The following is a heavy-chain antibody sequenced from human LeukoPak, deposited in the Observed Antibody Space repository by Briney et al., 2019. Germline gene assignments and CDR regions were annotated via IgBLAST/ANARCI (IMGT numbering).Heavy chain of an antibody. CDR2: IIPIFGTA. CDR1: GGTFSSYA. V-gene: IGHV1-69*13. CDR3: ARDRGLELRPYFDY. J-gene: IGHJ4*02. D-gene: IGHD1-7*01. Sequence: GASVKVSCKASGGTFSSYAISWVRQAPGQGLEWMGGIIPIFGTANYAQKFQGRVTITADESTSTAYMELSSLRSEDMAVYYCARDRGLELRPYFDYWGQGTLVTVSS.